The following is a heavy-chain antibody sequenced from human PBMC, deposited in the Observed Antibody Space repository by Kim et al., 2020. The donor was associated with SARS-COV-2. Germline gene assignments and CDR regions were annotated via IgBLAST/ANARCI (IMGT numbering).Heavy chain of an antibody. J-gene: IGHJ4*02. Sequence: YLDAEKGRFTISRDNSKNTLYLHINSLRPEDTAVFFCARDLSYGNDTPGYWGQGTLVTVSS. D-gene: IGHD1-26*01. V-gene: IGHV3-30*03. CDR3: ARDLSYGNDTPGY.